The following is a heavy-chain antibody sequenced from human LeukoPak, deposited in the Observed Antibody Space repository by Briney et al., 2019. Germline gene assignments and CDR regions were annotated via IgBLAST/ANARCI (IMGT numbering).Heavy chain of an antibody. D-gene: IGHD5-18*01. CDR1: GFTFSSYS. Sequence: PGGSLRLSCAASGFTFSSYSMNWVRQAPGKGLEWVSAISGSGGSTYYADSVKGRFTISRDNSKNTLYLQMNSLRAEDTAVYYCAKSNVDTAMVQYYYYYYYMDVWGKGTTVTVSS. V-gene: IGHV3-23*01. CDR3: AKSNVDTAMVQYYYYYYYMDV. CDR2: ISGSGGST. J-gene: IGHJ6*03.